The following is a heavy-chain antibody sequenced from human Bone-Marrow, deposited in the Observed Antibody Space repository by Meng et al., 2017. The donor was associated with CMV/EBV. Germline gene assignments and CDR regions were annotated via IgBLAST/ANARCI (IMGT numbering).Heavy chain of an antibody. V-gene: IGHV4-59*12. CDR3: ARGRGWAGTPQPLDY. CDR1: GDSLSSYY. D-gene: IGHD6-19*01. J-gene: IGHJ4*02. Sequence: SETLSLTCTVSGDSLSSYYWSWIRQPPGKGLEWIGYIYYSGSTNYNPSLKSRVTISVDTSKNQFSLKLSSVTAADTAVYYCARGRGWAGTPQPLDYWGQGTLVTVSS. CDR2: IYYSGST.